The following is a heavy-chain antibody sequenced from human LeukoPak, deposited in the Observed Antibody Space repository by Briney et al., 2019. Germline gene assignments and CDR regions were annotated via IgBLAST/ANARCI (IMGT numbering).Heavy chain of an antibody. D-gene: IGHD6-19*01. CDR2: ISGSGSST. V-gene: IGHV3-23*01. CDR3: AKDSDSSGWYFDY. J-gene: IGHJ4*02. Sequence: PGGSLRLSCAASGFTVSSNYMSWVRRGPGKGLEWVSDISGSGSSTYYADSVKGRLTISRDNSKNTLYLQMNSLRAEDTAVYYCAKDSDSSGWYFDYWGQGTLVTVSS. CDR1: GFTVSSNY.